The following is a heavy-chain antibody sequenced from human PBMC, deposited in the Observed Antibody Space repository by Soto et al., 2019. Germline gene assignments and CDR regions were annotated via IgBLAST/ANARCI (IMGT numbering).Heavy chain of an antibody. V-gene: IGHV4-34*01. CDR3: ARRTVSGWFFDS. D-gene: IGHD6-19*01. CDR2: INHSGNS. J-gene: IGHJ4*02. Sequence: QVQLQQWGAGLLKPSETLSLTCAVYGGSFSGYYWSWIRQSPGKGLEWIGEINHSGNSNQRPSLMSRVSISVDTSKNQFSLKLTSVTAADTAVYYCARRTVSGWFFDSWGQGTLVIVSS. CDR1: GGSFSGYY.